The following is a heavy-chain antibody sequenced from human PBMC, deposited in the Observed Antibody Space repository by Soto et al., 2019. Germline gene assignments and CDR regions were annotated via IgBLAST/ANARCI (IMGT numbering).Heavy chain of an antibody. CDR3: ARDLGDDYGGSNWFDP. Sequence: TLSLTCTVSGGSISSGDYYWSWIRQPPGKGLEWIGYIYYSGSTYYNPSLKSRVTISVDTSKNQFSLKLSSVTAADTAVYYCARDLGDDYGGSNWFDPWGQGTLVTVSS. D-gene: IGHD4-17*01. J-gene: IGHJ5*02. CDR2: IYYSGST. CDR1: GGSISSGDYY. V-gene: IGHV4-30-4*01.